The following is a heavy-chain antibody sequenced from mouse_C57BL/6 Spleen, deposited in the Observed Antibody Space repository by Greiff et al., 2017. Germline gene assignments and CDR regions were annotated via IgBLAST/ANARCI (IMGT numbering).Heavy chain of an antibody. V-gene: IGHV6-6*01. J-gene: IGHJ4*01. Sequence: EVKVEESGGGLVQPGGSMLLSCAVSGFSFSDAWLDWVRQSPETGLELVAEIRNKANNHATYYAESVKGRFTISRDDYKSSVYLQMDSLRAEDTGIYNCTRGLRGYYAMDYWGQGTSVTVSS. CDR2: IRNKANNHAT. CDR1: GFSFSDAW. D-gene: IGHD2-4*01. CDR3: TRGLRGYYAMDY.